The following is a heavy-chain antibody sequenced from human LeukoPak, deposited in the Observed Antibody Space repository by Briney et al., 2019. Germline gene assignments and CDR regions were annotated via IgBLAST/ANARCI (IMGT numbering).Heavy chain of an antibody. Sequence: SQTLSLTCTVSGGSISSGDYYWSWIRQPPGKGLEWIGYIYYSGSTYYNPSLKSRVTISVDTSKNHFSPRLTSVTAADTAVYYCARVLEPLGAFDIWGQGTMVTVSS. V-gene: IGHV4-30-4*01. J-gene: IGHJ3*02. CDR3: ARVLEPLGAFDI. CDR1: GGSISSGDYY. D-gene: IGHD5-24*01. CDR2: IYYSGST.